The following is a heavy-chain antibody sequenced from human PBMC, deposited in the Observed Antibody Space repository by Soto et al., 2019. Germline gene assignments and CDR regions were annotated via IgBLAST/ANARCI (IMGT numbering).Heavy chain of an antibody. D-gene: IGHD3-10*01. Sequence: QCGGSLRLSCAASGFTFSSYAMSWVRQAPGKGLEWVSAISGSGGSTYYADSVKGRLTISRDNSKNTLYLQMNSLRAEDTAVYYCAKGQYGGGSYPHFDYWARGTLVPASS. J-gene: IGHJ4*02. CDR1: GFTFSSYA. CDR2: ISGSGGST. V-gene: IGHV3-23*01. CDR3: AKGQYGGGSYPHFDY.